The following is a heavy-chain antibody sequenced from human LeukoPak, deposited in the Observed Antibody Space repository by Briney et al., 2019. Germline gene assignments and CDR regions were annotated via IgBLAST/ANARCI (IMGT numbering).Heavy chain of an antibody. CDR1: GFTFSSYA. CDR3: AKVARGIQLWAPRRNYCYYYMDV. V-gene: IGHV3-23*01. Sequence: GGSLRLSCAASGFTFSSYAMSWVRQAPGEGLEWVSGISGSGGSTYYADSVKVQFTISRDNSKNTLYVQMNSLRVEDTAVYYCAKVARGIQLWAPRRNYCYYYMDVWGKGTTVTVSS. J-gene: IGHJ6*03. D-gene: IGHD5-18*01. CDR2: ISGSGGST.